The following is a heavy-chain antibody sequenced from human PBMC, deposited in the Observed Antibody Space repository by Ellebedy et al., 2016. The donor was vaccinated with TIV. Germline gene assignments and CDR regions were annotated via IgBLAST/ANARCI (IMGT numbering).Heavy chain of an antibody. CDR3: ARWEGRRCFDH. V-gene: IGHV4-4*02. CDR2: IYHGGST. Sequence: MPSETLSLTCAVSGDSIIRSNRWSWVRQSPGKRLEWIGEIYHGGSTIYNPSLKSRVTISVDKSKNQFSLNLRSMTAADTAVYYCARWEGRRCFDHWGQGTLVTVSS. CDR1: GDSIIRSNR. D-gene: IGHD1-26*01. J-gene: IGHJ4*02.